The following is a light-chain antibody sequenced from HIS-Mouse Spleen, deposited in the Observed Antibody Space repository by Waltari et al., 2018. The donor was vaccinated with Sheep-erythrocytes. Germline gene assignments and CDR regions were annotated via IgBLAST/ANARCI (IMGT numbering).Light chain of an antibody. CDR2: DVS. Sequence: QSALTQPRSVSGSPGQSVTISCTGTSSDVGGYNYVSWYQQHPGKAPKLMIYDVSTRPSGVPDRCSGSKFGNTASLTISGLQAEDEADYYCCSYAGSYNHVFATGTKVTVL. V-gene: IGLV2-11*01. CDR3: CSYAGSYNHV. CDR1: SSDVGGYNY. J-gene: IGLJ1*01.